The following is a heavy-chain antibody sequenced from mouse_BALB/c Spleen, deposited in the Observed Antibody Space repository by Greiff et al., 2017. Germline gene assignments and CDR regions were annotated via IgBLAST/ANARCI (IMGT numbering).Heavy chain of an antibody. CDR1: GYTFTSYW. CDR3: ARGDYGYDFDY. D-gene: IGHD1-2*01. J-gene: IGHJ2*01. Sequence: VQLQQSGAELAKPGASVKMSCKASGYTFTSYWMHWVKQRPGQGLEWIGYINPSTGYTEYNQKFKDKATLTADKSSSTAYMQLSSLTSEDSAVDFFARGDYGYDFDYWGQGTTLTVSS. CDR2: INPSTGYT. V-gene: IGHV1-7*01.